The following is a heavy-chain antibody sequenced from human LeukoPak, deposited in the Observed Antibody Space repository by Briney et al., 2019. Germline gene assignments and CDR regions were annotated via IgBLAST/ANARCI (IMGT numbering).Heavy chain of an antibody. V-gene: IGHV4-4*07. CDR1: GGSISSYY. CDR3: ARHGPRNYYDSSGYYPNIPFDY. Sequence: PSETLSLTCTVSGGSISSYYWSWIRQPAGKGLEWIGRIYTSGSTYYNPSLKSRVTISVDTSKNQFSLKLSSVTAADTAVYYCARHGPRNYYDSSGYYPNIPFDYWGQGTLVTVSS. CDR2: IYTSGST. J-gene: IGHJ4*02. D-gene: IGHD3-22*01.